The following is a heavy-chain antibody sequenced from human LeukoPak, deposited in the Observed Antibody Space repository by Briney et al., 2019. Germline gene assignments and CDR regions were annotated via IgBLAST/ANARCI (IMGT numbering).Heavy chain of an antibody. D-gene: IGHD5-18*01. J-gene: IGHJ4*02. V-gene: IGHV3-30*02. CDR1: GFTFSSYG. CDR2: TRYDGSNK. Sequence: PGGSLRLSCAASGFTFSSYGMYWVRQAPGKGLEWVAFTRYDGSNKYYADSVKGRFTISRDNSKNTLYLKMNSLRAEDTAVYYCAKDDRIQTRRYSYNYWGQGTLVTVSS. CDR3: AKDDRIQTRRYSYNY.